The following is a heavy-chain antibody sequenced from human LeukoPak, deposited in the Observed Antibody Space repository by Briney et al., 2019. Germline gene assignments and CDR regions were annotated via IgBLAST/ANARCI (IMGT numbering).Heavy chain of an antibody. CDR2: ITGSSDST. D-gene: IGHD6-6*01. CDR1: GFTFSNYV. Sequence: GGSLRLSCAASGFTFSNYVMSWVRQAPGKGLEWVSAITGSSDSTYYADSVKGRFTISRDNSMNTLYLQMSSLRAEDTAVYYCAKGSAAARPYYFDYWGQGSLVTVSS. V-gene: IGHV3-23*01. J-gene: IGHJ4*02. CDR3: AKGSAAARPYYFDY.